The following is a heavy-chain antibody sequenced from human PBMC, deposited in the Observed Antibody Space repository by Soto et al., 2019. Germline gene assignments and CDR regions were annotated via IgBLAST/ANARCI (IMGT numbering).Heavy chain of an antibody. CDR3: AKGAYCIGSSCYPNSDPFDI. V-gene: IGHV3-23*01. CDR1: GFTFSNYA. J-gene: IGHJ3*02. Sequence: HPGGSLRLSCAASGFTFSNYAMSWVRQAPGKGLEWVSSISGSGHSTYYADFVKGRFTISRDNSKNTLYLQMYSLRAEDTAVYYYAKGAYCIGSSCYPNSDPFDIWGQGTMVTVSS. D-gene: IGHD2-15*01. CDR2: ISGSGHST.